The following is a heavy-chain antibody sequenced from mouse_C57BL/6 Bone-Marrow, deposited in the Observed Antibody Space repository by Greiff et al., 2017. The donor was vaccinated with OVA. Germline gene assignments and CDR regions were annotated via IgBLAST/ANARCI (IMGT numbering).Heavy chain of an antibody. CDR3: TTWGTTVVAPNYFDD. CDR1: GFNIKDDY. J-gene: IGHJ2*01. Sequence: VQLKQSGAELVRPGASVKLSCTASGFNIKDDYMHWVKQRPEQGLEWIGWIDPENGDTEYASKFQGKATITADTSSNTAYLQLSSLTSEDTAVYYCTTWGTTVVAPNYFDDWGQGTTLTVSS. D-gene: IGHD1-1*01. V-gene: IGHV14-4*01. CDR2: IDPENGDT.